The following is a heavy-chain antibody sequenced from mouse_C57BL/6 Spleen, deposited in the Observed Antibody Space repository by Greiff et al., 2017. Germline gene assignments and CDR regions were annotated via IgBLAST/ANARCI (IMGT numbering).Heavy chain of an antibody. CDR2: IDPSDSYT. D-gene: IGHD1-1*01. Sequence: QVQLQQPGAELVMPGASVKLSCKASGYTFTSYWVHWVKQRPGQGLEWIGEIDPSDSYTNYNQKFKGKSTLTVDKSSSTAYMQLSSLTSEDSAVYYCARRAYYGSSYLYWYFDVWGTGTTVTVSS. V-gene: IGHV1-69*01. J-gene: IGHJ1*03. CDR1: GYTFTSYW. CDR3: ARRAYYGSSYLYWYFDV.